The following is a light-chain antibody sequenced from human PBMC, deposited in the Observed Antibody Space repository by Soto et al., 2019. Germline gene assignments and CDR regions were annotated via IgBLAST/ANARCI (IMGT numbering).Light chain of an antibody. V-gene: IGKV1-39*01. CDR3: QQNISVPFT. CDR2: TAS. CDR1: QSIAAG. Sequence: DIQMTQSPSSLSASVGDRVTITCRASQSIAAGLPWYQQRPGKAPKFLIYTASILQRGVPSRFSGSGSGTDFSLTMNGLQPEDFATYCCQQNISVPFTFGQGTKLEIK. J-gene: IGKJ5*01.